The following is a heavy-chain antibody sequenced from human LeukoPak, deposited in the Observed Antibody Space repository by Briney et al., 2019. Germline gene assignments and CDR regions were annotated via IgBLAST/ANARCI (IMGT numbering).Heavy chain of an antibody. CDR2: ISYSGDTI. Sequence: GGSLRLSCAASEFTFSDYYMSWIRQAPGKGLEWVSYISYSGDTIYYADSVKGRFTISRDNSKNTLYLQMNSLRAEDTAVYYCAKDIRGGGDGGYWGQGTLVTVSS. CDR3: AKDIRGGGDGGY. CDR1: EFTFSDYY. V-gene: IGHV3-11*01. D-gene: IGHD3-10*01. J-gene: IGHJ4*02.